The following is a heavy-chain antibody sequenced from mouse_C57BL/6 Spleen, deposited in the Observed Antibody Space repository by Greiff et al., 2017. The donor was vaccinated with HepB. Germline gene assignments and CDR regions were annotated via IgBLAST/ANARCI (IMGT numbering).Heavy chain of an antibody. Sequence: QVHVKQPGAELVRPGSSVKLSCKASGYTFTSYWMHWVKQRPIQGLEWIGNIDPSDSETHYNQKFKDKATLTVDKSSSTAYMQLSSLTSEDSAVYYCAREGNYVAYFDVWGTGTTVTVSS. V-gene: IGHV1-52*01. CDR3: AREGNYVAYFDV. CDR2: IDPSDSET. D-gene: IGHD2-1*01. CDR1: GYTFTSYW. J-gene: IGHJ1*03.